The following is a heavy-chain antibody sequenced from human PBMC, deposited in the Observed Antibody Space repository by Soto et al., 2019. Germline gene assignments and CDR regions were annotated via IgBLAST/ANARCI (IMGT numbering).Heavy chain of an antibody. CDR3: AWSYQCRTKARVYHVY. D-gene: IGHD2-2*01. J-gene: IGHJ4*01. Sequence: GESLKISCKGSGYSFTRYWFGWVRQMPGKGLEWMGLIYPGDSDTRYSPSFQGQVTIPADKSISTVYLQWSSLKASHPTMYYCAWSYQCRTKARVYHVYGGQGALDTASS. CDR2: IYPGDSDT. CDR1: GYSFTRYW. V-gene: IGHV5-51*01.